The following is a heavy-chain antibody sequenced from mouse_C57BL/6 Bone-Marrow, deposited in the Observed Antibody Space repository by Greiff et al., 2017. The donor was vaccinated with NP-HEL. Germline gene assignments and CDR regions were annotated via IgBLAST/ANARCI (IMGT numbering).Heavy chain of an antibody. CDR3: TRGGYYDYDEGDAMDY. D-gene: IGHD2-4*01. Sequence: QVQLQQSGAELVRPGASVKLSCKASGYTFTDYEMHCVKQTPVHGLEWIGAIDPETCGTAYNQKFKGKATLTADKSSSTADMELRSLPSEESAGYYCTRGGYYDYDEGDAMDYWGQGTSVTVSS. CDR1: GYTFTDYE. CDR2: IDPETCGT. J-gene: IGHJ4*01. V-gene: IGHV1-23*01.